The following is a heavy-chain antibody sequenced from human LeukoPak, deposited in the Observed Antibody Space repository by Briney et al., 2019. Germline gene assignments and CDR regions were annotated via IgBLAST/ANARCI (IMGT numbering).Heavy chain of an antibody. CDR2: MNPSGNT. D-gene: IGHD6-13*01. CDR1: GESISGFY. Sequence: SETLSLTCAVYGESISGFYLSWIRQPPGKTLEWIGEMNPSGNTNYNPSLQSRATISVDTSKNQFSLKLNSVTAADAAVYYCARLSHTSTWYFATWYFDYWGRGTLVTVSS. J-gene: IGHJ4*02. V-gene: IGHV4-34*01. CDR3: ARLSHTSTWYFATWYFDY.